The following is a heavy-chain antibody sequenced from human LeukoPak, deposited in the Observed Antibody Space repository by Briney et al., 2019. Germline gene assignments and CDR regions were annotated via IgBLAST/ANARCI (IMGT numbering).Heavy chain of an antibody. Sequence: TGGSLRLSCAASGFTFSSYAMHWVRQAPGKGLEWVAVISYDGSNKYYADSVKGRFTISRDNSKNTLYLQMNSLRAEDTAVYYCARVTDYYDSSGYYWPNPFGYWGQGTLVTVSS. CDR3: ARVTDYYDSSGYYWPNPFGY. V-gene: IGHV3-30-3*01. CDR1: GFTFSSYA. CDR2: ISYDGSNK. D-gene: IGHD3-22*01. J-gene: IGHJ4*02.